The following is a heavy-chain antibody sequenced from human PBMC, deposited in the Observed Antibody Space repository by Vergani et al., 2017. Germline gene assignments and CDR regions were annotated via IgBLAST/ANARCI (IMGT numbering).Heavy chain of an antibody. V-gene: IGHV4-4*02. CDR3: ARLSGYCSSTSCYTRGGIDY. CDR2: IYHSGST. Sequence: QVQLQESGPGLVKPSGTLSLTCAVSGGSISSSNWWSWVRQPPGKGLEWIGEIYHSGSTNYNPSLKSRVTISVDKSKNQFSLKLSSVTAADTAVYYCARLSGYCSSTSCYTRGGIDYWGQGTLVTVSS. CDR1: GGSISSSNW. D-gene: IGHD2-2*02. J-gene: IGHJ4*02.